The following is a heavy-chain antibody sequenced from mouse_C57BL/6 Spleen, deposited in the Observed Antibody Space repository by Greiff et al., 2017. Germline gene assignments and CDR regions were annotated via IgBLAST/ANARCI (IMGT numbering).Heavy chain of an antibody. J-gene: IGHJ4*01. CDR3: ARNGYGSSYGYAMDY. D-gene: IGHD1-1*01. CDR1: GYSFTDYN. V-gene: IGHV1-39*01. CDR2: INPNYGTT. Sequence: VQLQQSGPELVKPGASVKISCKASGYSFTDYNMNWVKQSNGKSLEWIGVINPNYGTTSYNQKFKGKDTLTVDQSSSTAYMQLNSLTSEDSAVYYCARNGYGSSYGYAMDYWGQGTSVTVSS.